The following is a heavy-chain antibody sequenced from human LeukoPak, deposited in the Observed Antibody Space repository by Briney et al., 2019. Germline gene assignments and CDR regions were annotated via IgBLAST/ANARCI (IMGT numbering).Heavy chain of an antibody. CDR1: GASISSDGSY. CDR3: ARQRDGYNNLKFDI. D-gene: IGHD5-24*01. CDR2: IYYSGSA. V-gene: IGHV4-31*11. Sequence: SETLSLTCAVSGASISSDGSYWSWIRQHPGKGLEWLGYIYYSGSAYYNPSLKSRVTISIDTSKNQFSLKLTSVTAADTAVFYCARQRDGYNNLKFDIWGQGTMVTVSS. J-gene: IGHJ3*02.